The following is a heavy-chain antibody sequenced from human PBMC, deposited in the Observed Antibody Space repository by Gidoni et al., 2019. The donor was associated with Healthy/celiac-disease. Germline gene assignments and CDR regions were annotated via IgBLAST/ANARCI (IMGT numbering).Heavy chain of an antibody. Sequence: EVQLLESGGGLVQPGGSLRVSCAASGFTFSSYDMSWVRKAPGKGLEWVSAIRGSGGSTYYADSVKGRFTISRDNSKNTLYLQMNSLRAEDTAVYYCAKVYCSSTSCLRATYYFDYWGQGTLVTVSS. D-gene: IGHD2-2*01. J-gene: IGHJ4*02. V-gene: IGHV3-23*01. CDR3: AKVYCSSTSCLRATYYFDY. CDR1: GFTFSSYD. CDR2: IRGSGGST.